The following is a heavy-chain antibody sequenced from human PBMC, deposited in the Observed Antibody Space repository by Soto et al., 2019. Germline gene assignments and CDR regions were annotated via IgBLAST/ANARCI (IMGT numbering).Heavy chain of an antibody. CDR1: GFTFSYYW. J-gene: IGHJ3*02. CDR3: ARGDRGAFDM. V-gene: IGHV3-74*03. Sequence: EVQLVESGGGIVQPGESLRLSCAASGFTFSYYWMHWVRQAPGKGLVWGSRIHSDGSSTTYADSVKGRFTISRDNGRNTVYLQMNSLRVEDTAVYYCARGDRGAFDMWGRGTLVSVS. D-gene: IGHD1-26*01. CDR2: IHSDGSST.